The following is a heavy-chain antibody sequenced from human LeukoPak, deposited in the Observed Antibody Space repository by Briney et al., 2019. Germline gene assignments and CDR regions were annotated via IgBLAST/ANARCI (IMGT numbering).Heavy chain of an antibody. D-gene: IGHD6-13*01. CDR1: GGSFSGYY. V-gene: IGHV4-34*01. CDR2: INHSGST. J-gene: IGHJ4*02. CDR3: ARFAAAGKDIDY. Sequence: SETLSLTCAVYGGSFSGYYWSWIRQPPGKGLEWIGEINHSGSTNYNPSLKSRVTISVDTSKKQISLKLSSVTAAETAVYYCARFAAAGKDIDYWGQGTLVTVSS.